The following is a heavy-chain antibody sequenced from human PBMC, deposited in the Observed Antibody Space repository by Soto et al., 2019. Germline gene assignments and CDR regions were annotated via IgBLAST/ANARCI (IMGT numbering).Heavy chain of an antibody. CDR3: AKDSSITTAGSGRWFDH. Sequence: QVQLVQSGGGVVQPGRSLRLSCAASGFDFNTYGLHWVRQAQGKGLEWVAGISFDGGNQYYADSVKGRFTISRDKSNNTLLLQMNSLVAEDTATYYCAKDSSITTAGSGRWFDHWGQGTLDIVAS. CDR1: GFDFNTYG. CDR2: ISFDGGNQ. D-gene: IGHD1-26*01. J-gene: IGHJ5*02. V-gene: IGHV3-30*18.